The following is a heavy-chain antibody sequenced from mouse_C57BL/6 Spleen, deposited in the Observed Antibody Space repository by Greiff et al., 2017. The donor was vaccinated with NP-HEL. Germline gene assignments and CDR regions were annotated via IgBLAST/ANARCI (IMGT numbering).Heavy chain of an antibody. CDR2: IYPGSGST. V-gene: IGHV1-55*01. J-gene: IGHJ3*01. CDR1: GYTFTSYW. Sequence: QVQLQQPGAELVKPGASVKMSCKASGYTFTSYWITWVKQRPGQGLEWIGDIYPGSGSTNYNEKFKSKATLTVDTSSSTAYMQLSSLTSEDSAVYYCAREGVYYGNCAWFAYWGQGTLVTVSA. CDR3: AREGVYYGNCAWFAY. D-gene: IGHD2-1*01.